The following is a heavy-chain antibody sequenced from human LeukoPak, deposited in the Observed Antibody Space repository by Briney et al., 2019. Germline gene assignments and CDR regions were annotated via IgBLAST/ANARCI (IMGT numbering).Heavy chain of an antibody. CDR3: ARDRTSGYNWFDP. Sequence: GASVKVSCKASGYTFTGYYVHWVRQAPGQGPEWMGWINPNSGDTNYAQKFQGRVTMTRDTSISTAYMELSRLTSDDTAMYYCARDRTSGYNWFDPWGQGTLVTVSS. D-gene: IGHD3-22*01. CDR2: INPNSGDT. J-gene: IGHJ5*02. V-gene: IGHV1-2*02. CDR1: GYTFTGYY.